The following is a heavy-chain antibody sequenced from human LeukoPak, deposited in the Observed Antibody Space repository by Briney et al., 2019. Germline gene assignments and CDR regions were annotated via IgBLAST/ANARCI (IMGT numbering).Heavy chain of an antibody. CDR3: ARDVSADYDFWSGYPKNWFDP. D-gene: IGHD3-3*01. CDR2: IYTSGST. V-gene: IGHV4-61*02. Sequence: SDTQSLTCTVSGASISSGSYYWSWLRQPAGKGLEWIGRIYTSGSTNYNPSLKSRVTISVDTSKNQFSLKLSSVTAADTAVYYCARDVSADYDFWSGYPKNWFDPWGQGTLVTVSS. CDR1: GASISSGSYY. J-gene: IGHJ5*02.